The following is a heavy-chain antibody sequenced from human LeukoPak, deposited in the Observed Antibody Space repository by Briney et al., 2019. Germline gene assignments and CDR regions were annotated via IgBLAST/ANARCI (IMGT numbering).Heavy chain of an antibody. V-gene: IGHV3-21*01. CDR3: ARGERRITMIVVVKGFDP. CDR2: IDSTSAYK. Sequence: PGGSLRLSCAASGFTFSSSSMNWVRQAPGKGLEWVSYIDSTSAYKLYTGSVEGRFTISRDNSKNTLYLQMNSLRAEDTAVYYCARGERRITMIVVVKGFDPWGQGTLVTVSS. CDR1: GFTFSSSS. J-gene: IGHJ5*02. D-gene: IGHD3-22*01.